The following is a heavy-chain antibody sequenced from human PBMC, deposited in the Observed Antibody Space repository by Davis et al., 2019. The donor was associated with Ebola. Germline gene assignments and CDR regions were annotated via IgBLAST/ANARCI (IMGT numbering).Heavy chain of an antibody. Sequence: PSETLSLTCAVYGGSFSGYYWSWIRQPPGKGLEWIGEINHSGSTNYNPSLKSRVTISVDTSKNQFSLKLSSVTAADTAVYYCARADYGDYFDYWGQGTLVTVSS. CDR3: ARADYGDYFDY. J-gene: IGHJ4*02. CDR2: INHSGST. D-gene: IGHD4-17*01. CDR1: GGSFSGYY. V-gene: IGHV4-34*01.